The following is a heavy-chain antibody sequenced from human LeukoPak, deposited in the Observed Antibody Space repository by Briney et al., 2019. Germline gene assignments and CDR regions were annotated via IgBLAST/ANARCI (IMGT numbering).Heavy chain of an antibody. Sequence: GGSLRLSCAASGFTFDDYGMSWVRQAPGKGLDWVSGINWNGGSTGYADSVKGRFTISRDNAKNSLYLQMNSLRAEDTALYYCARGSYGESLDYWGQGTLVTVSS. D-gene: IGHD4-17*01. CDR3: ARGSYGESLDY. CDR1: GFTFDDYG. J-gene: IGHJ4*02. V-gene: IGHV3-20*04. CDR2: INWNGGST.